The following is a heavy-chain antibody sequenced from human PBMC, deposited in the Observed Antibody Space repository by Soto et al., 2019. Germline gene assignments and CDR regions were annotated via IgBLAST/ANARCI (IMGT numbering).Heavy chain of an antibody. V-gene: IGHV3-30*18. CDR1: GFTFSSYG. J-gene: IGHJ6*02. CDR2: ISYDGSNK. D-gene: IGHD3-16*01. CDR3: AKNALGYYDGMDV. Sequence: GGSLRLSCAASGFTFSSYGMHWVRQAPGKGLEWVAVISYDGSNKYYADSVKGRFTISRDNSKNTLYLQMNSLRAEDTAVYYCAKNALGYYDGMDVWGQGTTVTVSS.